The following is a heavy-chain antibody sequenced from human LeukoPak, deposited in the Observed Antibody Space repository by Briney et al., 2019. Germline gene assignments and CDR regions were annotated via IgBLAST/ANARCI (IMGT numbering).Heavy chain of an antibody. V-gene: IGHV1-2*02. CDR3: ARDRVNIVATTHYYYYGMDV. Sequence: ASVKVSCTPSGYTFTRYYMHWVRQAPGQGLEWMGWINPNSGGTNYAQKFQGRVTMTRDTSISTAYMELSRLRSDDTAVYYCARDRVNIVATTHYYYYGMDVWGQGTTVTVSS. D-gene: IGHD5-12*01. J-gene: IGHJ6*02. CDR1: GYTFTRYY. CDR2: INPNSGGT.